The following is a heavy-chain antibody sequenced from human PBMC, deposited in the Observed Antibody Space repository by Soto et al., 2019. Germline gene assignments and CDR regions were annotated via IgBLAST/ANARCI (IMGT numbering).Heavy chain of an antibody. J-gene: IGHJ4*02. CDR1: GYTLTELS. Sequence: ASVKVSCKVSGYTLTELSMHWVRQAPGKGLEWMGGFDPEDGETIYAQKFQGRVTMTEDTSTDTAYMELSSLRSEDTAVYYCATDPRQPPYGGSRRYYFDYWGQGTLVTVSS. CDR3: ATDPRQPPYGGSRRYYFDY. CDR2: FDPEDGET. V-gene: IGHV1-24*01. D-gene: IGHD5-12*01.